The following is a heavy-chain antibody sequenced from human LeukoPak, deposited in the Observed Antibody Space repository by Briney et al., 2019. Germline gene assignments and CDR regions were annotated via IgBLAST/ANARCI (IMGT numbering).Heavy chain of an antibody. Sequence: PGGSLRLSCAASGFTVSSNYMSWVRQAPGKGLEWVSVIYSGGSTHYADSVKGRFTISRDNSKNTLYLQMNSLRAEDTAVYYCARDWYSSSLGYYYYMDVWGKGTTVTVSS. CDR2: IYSGGST. D-gene: IGHD6-13*01. J-gene: IGHJ6*03. CDR1: GFTVSSNY. CDR3: ARDWYSSSLGYYYYMDV. V-gene: IGHV3-53*01.